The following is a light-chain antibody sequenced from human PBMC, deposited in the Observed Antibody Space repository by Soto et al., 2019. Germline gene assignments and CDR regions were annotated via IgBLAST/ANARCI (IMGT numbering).Light chain of an antibody. CDR3: QLRNNWLFT. V-gene: IGKV3-11*01. CDR2: AAS. CDR1: QSISSY. J-gene: IGKJ2*01. Sequence: EIVLTQSPATPSLSPGERATLSCRASQSISSYLAWYQQKPGQAPRLLIYAASNRATGIPARFSGSGSGTDFTLTISSLEPEDFAVYYCQLRNNWLFTFGQGTQLEIK.